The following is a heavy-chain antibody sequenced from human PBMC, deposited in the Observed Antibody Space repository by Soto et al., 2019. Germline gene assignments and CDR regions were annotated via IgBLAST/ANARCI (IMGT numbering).Heavy chain of an antibody. Sequence: QITLKESGPTLVKPTQTLTLTCTFSGFSLSPSGVGVGWIRQPPGKALEWLALIYWDDGKRSSPALKRRLTXTXXXSXXQVVLTMTSMDPVDTATYYCAHSLSCIKYAEYFQHWARAPWSPSPQ. CDR3: AHSLSCIKYAEYFQH. D-gene: IGHD2-8*01. CDR1: GFSLSPSGVG. J-gene: IGHJ1*01. CDR2: IYWDDGK. V-gene: IGHV2-5*02.